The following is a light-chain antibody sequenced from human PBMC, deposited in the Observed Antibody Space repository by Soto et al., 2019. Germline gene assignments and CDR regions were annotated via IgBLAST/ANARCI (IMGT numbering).Light chain of an antibody. Sequence: QSAPTQPASVSGSPGQSVTISCTGTSSDVGAYKFVSWFQHHPGKAPKVIIYEVSNRPSGVSNRFSGSKSGNTASLTISRLQAEDEADYYCCSYTTSSTHVFGTGTKVTVL. CDR3: CSYTTSSTHV. V-gene: IGLV2-14*01. CDR1: SSDVGAYKF. J-gene: IGLJ1*01. CDR2: EVS.